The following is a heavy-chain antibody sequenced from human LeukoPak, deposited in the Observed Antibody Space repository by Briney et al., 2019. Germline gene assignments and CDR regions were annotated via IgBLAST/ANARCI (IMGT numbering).Heavy chain of an antibody. Sequence: SVKVSCKASGYTFTGYYMHWVRQAPGQGLEWMGRIIPILGIANYAQKFQGRVTITADKSTSTAYMELSSLRSEDTAVYYCARVEGIVGATGDFDYWGQGTLVTVSS. CDR3: ARVEGIVGATGDFDY. D-gene: IGHD1-26*01. V-gene: IGHV1-69*04. J-gene: IGHJ4*02. CDR2: IIPILGIA. CDR1: GYTFTGYY.